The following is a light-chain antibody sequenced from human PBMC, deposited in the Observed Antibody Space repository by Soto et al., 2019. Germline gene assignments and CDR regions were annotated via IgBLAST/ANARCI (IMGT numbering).Light chain of an antibody. J-gene: IGLJ2*01. CDR3: CAYVRSNAVL. V-gene: IGLV2-23*01. CDR1: SSDVGSYNL. Sequence: QSVLTQPASVSGSPGQSITISCTGTSSDVGSYNLVSWYQHHPGKVPKFIIYEDNKRPSGVSNRFSGSKSGNTASLTISGLQAEDEADYYCCAYVRSNAVLFGGGTKLTVL. CDR2: EDN.